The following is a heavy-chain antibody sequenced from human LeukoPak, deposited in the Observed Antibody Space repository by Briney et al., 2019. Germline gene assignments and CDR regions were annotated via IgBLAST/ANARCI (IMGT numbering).Heavy chain of an antibody. Sequence: ASVKVSCKASGYTFTGYYMHWVRQAPGQGLEWMGWMNPNSGNTGYAQKFQGRVTMTRNTSISTAYMELSSLRSEDTAVYYCASGYGGAGLFDYWGQGTLVTVSS. CDR2: MNPNSGNT. J-gene: IGHJ4*02. V-gene: IGHV1-8*02. CDR3: ASGYGGAGLFDY. D-gene: IGHD4-23*01. CDR1: GYTFTGYY.